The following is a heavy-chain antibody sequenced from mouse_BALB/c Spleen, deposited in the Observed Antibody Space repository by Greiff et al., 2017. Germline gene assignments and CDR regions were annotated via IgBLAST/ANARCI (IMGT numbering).Heavy chain of an antibody. J-gene: IGHJ1*01. CDR3: ARRYEGYWYFDV. CDR1: GFTFSSYA. D-gene: IGHD2-14*01. V-gene: IGHV5-6-5*01. Sequence: EVKLMESGGGLVKPGGSLKLSCAASGFTFSSYAMSWVRQTPEKRLEWVASISSGGSTYYPDSVKGRFTISRDNARNILYLQMRSLRSEDTAMYYCARRYEGYWYFDVWGGGTTVTVSS. CDR2: ISSGGST.